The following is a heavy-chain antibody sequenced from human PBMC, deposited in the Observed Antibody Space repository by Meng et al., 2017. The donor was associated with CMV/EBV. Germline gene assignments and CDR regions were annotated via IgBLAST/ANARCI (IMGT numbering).Heavy chain of an antibody. Sequence: WSWIRQPPGKGLEWIGEIKHSGSTNYNPSLKSRVTISVDTSKNQFSLKLSSVTAADTAVYYCARGLGFDSSGYWAGYYYYYGMDVWGQGTTVTVSS. V-gene: IGHV4-34*01. CDR2: IKHSGST. CDR3: ARGLGFDSSGYWAGYYYYYGMDV. D-gene: IGHD3-22*01. J-gene: IGHJ6*02.